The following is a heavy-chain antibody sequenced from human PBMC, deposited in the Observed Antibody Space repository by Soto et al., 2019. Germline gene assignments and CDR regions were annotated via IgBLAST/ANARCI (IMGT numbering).Heavy chain of an antibody. J-gene: IGHJ1*01. CDR2: IWYDGSNK. Sequence: QVQLVESGGGVVQPGRSLRLSCAASGFTFSNYAMHWVRQTPGKGLEWVAIIWYDGSNKYHADSVKGRFTISRDNAKNTLYLQMNSLSDEDTAVYYCARGGVSARPDVWGQGTLVTFSS. D-gene: IGHD6-6*01. CDR3: ARGGVSARPDV. V-gene: IGHV3-33*01. CDR1: GFTFSNYA.